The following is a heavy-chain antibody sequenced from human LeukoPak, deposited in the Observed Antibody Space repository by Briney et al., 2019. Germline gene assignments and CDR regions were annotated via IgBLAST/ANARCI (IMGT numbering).Heavy chain of an antibody. CDR1: GFTFSSYI. CDR2: IDESGGST. Sequence: GGSLRLSCAASGFTFSSYIMTWVRQAPGKGLEWVSSIDESGGSTYYADSVKGQLTISRDNSQGSLYLEMNSLRAEDTAVYYCARGSTGWPYYLDYWGQGTLVTVSS. CDR3: ARGSTGWPYYLDY. J-gene: IGHJ4*02. D-gene: IGHD6-19*01. V-gene: IGHV3-23*01.